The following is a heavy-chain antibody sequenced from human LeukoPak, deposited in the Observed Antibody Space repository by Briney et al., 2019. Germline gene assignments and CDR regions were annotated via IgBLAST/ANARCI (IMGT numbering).Heavy chain of an antibody. Sequence: PGGSLRLSCAASGFTFSSYAMHWVRQAPGKGLEWVAVISYDGSNKYYADSVKGRFTISRDNSKNTLYLQMHSLRAEDTAVYYCARGMGYYYDSSGYYTWGQGTLVTVSS. D-gene: IGHD3-22*01. CDR2: ISYDGSNK. V-gene: IGHV3-30-3*01. CDR3: ARGMGYYYDSSGYYT. CDR1: GFTFSSYA. J-gene: IGHJ5*02.